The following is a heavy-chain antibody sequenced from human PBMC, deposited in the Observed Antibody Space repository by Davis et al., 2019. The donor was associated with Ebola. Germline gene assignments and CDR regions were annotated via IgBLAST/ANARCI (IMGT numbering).Heavy chain of an antibody. D-gene: IGHD2-8*01. CDR3: ARDRVPYCSNGVCYSWFDP. V-gene: IGHV3-74*01. Sequence: GESLKISCAASGFTLSGYWMHWVRQAPGKGLVWVSRINSDGSSTSYADSVKGRFTISRDNAKNTLYLQMNSLRAEDTAVYYCARDRVPYCSNGVCYSWFDPWGQGTLVTVSS. CDR1: GFTLSGYW. CDR2: INSDGSST. J-gene: IGHJ5*02.